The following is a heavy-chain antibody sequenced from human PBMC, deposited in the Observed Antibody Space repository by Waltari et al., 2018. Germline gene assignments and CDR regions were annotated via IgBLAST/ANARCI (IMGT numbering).Heavy chain of an antibody. J-gene: IGHJ4*02. Sequence: QVRLQQWGAGLLKPSETLSLTCAVYGGSFSDFSWSWIRQPPGKGLEWIGEISHSGTINSNPSLKSRVIISLDRSENQFSLTLSSVTAADTAQYYCARSTGGGNFDYWGQGTLVTVSS. V-gene: IGHV4-34*02. D-gene: IGHD1-1*01. CDR3: ARSTGGGNFDY. CDR1: GGSFSDFS. CDR2: ISHSGTI.